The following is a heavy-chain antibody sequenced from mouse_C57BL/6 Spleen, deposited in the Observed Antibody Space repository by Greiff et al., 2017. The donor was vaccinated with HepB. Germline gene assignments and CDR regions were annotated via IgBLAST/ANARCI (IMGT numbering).Heavy chain of an antibody. D-gene: IGHD1-1*01. CDR3: AREGGLLRTKEGIDY. V-gene: IGHV1-52*01. J-gene: IGHJ2*01. CDR2: IDPSDSET. Sequence: QVQLKQPGAELVRPGSSVKLSCKASGYTFTSYWMHWVKQRPIQGLEWIGNIDPSDSETHYNQKFKDKATLTVDKSSSTAYMQLSSLTSEDSAVYYCAREGGLLRTKEGIDYWGQGTTLTVSS. CDR1: GYTFTSYW.